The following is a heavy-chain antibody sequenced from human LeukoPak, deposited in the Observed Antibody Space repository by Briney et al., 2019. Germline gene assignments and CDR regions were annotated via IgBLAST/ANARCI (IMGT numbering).Heavy chain of an antibody. CDR1: GGSISSGSYY. D-gene: IGHD6-13*01. J-gene: IGHJ5*02. CDR2: IYASGST. CDR3: ARGALPGYSSNWWEYNWFDP. Sequence: SQTLSLTCTVSGGSISSGSYYWSWIRQPAGKGLEWIGRIYASGSTNYNPSLKSRVTISVDTSKNQFSLKLSSVTAADTAVYYCARGALPGYSSNWWEYNWFDPWGQGTLVTVSS. V-gene: IGHV4-61*02.